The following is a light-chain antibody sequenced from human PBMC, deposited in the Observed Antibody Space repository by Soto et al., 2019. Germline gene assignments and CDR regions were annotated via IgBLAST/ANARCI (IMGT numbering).Light chain of an antibody. CDR1: QGISSY. CDR2: AAS. J-gene: IGKJ3*01. Sequence: IQLTQSPSSLSASVGDRVTITCRASQGISSYLAWYQQKPGKAPKLLIYAASTLQSVVASRFSRSGCGTDFSLSTSRLQREDYATYYCQQVNSYPFTFGPGTKVDI. V-gene: IGKV1-9*01. CDR3: QQVNSYPFT.